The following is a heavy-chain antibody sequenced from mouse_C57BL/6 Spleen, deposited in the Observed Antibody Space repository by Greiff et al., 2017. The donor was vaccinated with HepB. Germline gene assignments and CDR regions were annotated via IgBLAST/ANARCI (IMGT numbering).Heavy chain of an antibody. Sequence: EVNVVESGEGLVKPGGSLKLSCAASGFTFSSYAMSWVRQTPEKRLEWVAYISSGGDYIYYADTVKGRFTISRDNARNTLYLQMSSLKSEDTAMYYCTRDYDGYYTYAMDYWGQGTSVTVSS. J-gene: IGHJ4*01. V-gene: IGHV5-9-1*02. D-gene: IGHD2-3*01. CDR2: ISSGGDYI. CDR1: GFTFSSYA. CDR3: TRDYDGYYTYAMDY.